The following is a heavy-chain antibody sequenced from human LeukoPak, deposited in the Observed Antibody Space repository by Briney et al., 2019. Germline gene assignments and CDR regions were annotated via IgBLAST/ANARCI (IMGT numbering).Heavy chain of an antibody. CDR3: ARGVGMVREVILSNWFDP. V-gene: IGHV4-34*01. CDR1: GGSFSGYY. D-gene: IGHD3-10*01. J-gene: IGHJ5*02. CDR2: INHSGST. Sequence: SETLSLTCAVYGGSFSGYYWSWIRQPPGKGLEWIGEINHSGSTNYNPSLKSRATISVDTSKNQFSLKLSSVTAADTAVYYCARGVGMVREVILSNWFDPWGQGTLVTVSS.